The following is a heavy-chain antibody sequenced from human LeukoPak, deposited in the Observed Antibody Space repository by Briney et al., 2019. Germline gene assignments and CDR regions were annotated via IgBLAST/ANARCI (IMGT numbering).Heavy chain of an antibody. Sequence: SGPALVKPTQTLTLTCTFSGFSLSTSGMCVSWIRQPPGKALEWLARIDWDDDKYYSTSLKTRLTISKDTSKNQVVLTMTNMDPVDTATYYCARIIPTSGSYYYYYYMDVWGKGTTVTVSS. D-gene: IGHD1-26*01. J-gene: IGHJ6*03. CDR2: IDWDDDK. CDR1: GFSLSTSGMC. CDR3: ARIIPTSGSYYYYYYMDV. V-gene: IGHV2-70*11.